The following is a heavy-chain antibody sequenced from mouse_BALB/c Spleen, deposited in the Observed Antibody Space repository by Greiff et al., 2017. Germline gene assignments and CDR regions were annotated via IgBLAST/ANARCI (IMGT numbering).Heavy chain of an antibody. CDR3: ARAYDDGYYPWFAY. D-gene: IGHD2-3*01. Sequence: DVHLVESGGGLVQPGGSRKLSCAASGFTFSSFGMHWVRQAPEKGLEWVAYISSGSSTIYYADTVKGRFTISRDNPKNTLFLQMTSLRSEDTAMYYCARAYDDGYYPWFAYWGQGTLVTVSA. CDR1: GFTFSSFG. V-gene: IGHV5-17*02. J-gene: IGHJ3*01. CDR2: ISSGSSTI.